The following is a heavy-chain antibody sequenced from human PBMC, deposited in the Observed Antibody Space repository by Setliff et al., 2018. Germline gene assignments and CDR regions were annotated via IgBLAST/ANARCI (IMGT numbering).Heavy chain of an antibody. V-gene: IGHV4-38-2*02. D-gene: IGHD1-20*01. J-gene: IGHJ4*01. CDR3: ARDGNNWNDLDY. CDR1: GYSISSGYY. Sequence: SETLSLTCAVSGYSISSGYYWGWIRQPPGKGLEWIGSIYHSGSTYYNPSLKSRVTMSVDTSKNQFSLKLSSVTAADTALYYCARDGNNWNDLDYWGHGTLVTVSS. CDR2: IYHSGST.